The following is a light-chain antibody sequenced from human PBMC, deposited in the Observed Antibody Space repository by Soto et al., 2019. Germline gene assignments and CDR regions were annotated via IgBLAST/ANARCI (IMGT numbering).Light chain of an antibody. V-gene: IGKV1-39*01. CDR1: RAITNH. CDR3: QQNYITPLT. J-gene: IGKJ4*01. CDR2: AAS. Sequence: DVQLTQSPSPLSASVGDRVSISCRASRAITNHLNWYQQKPGKAPILLVYAASTLETGVPSRFSGSGSGTSFTLTIDNLQPEDVATYFCQQNYITPLTFGGGTKVEI.